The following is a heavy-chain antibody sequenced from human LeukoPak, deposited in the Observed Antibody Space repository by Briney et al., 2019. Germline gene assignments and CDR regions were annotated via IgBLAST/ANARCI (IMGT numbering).Heavy chain of an antibody. CDR1: GFKFYAFW. D-gene: IGHD2-2*02. CDR3: AIVSDCSGTTCYTAYSYYYYMDV. V-gene: IGHV3-15*01. J-gene: IGHJ6*03. CDR2: IKSKTDGGTT. Sequence: PGGSLRLSCAASGFKFYAFWMSWVRQTPGKGLEWVGLIKSKTDGGTTDYSAPVKGRFTISRDGSQNTLFLQMDSLTTEDTATYYCAIVSDCSGTTCYTAYSYYYYMDVWGRGTTVTVSS.